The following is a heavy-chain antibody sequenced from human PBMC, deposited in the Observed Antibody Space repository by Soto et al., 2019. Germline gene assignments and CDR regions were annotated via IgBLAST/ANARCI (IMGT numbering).Heavy chain of an antibody. V-gene: IGHV3-15*07. CDR3: TTEFEWLRWGYDY. CDR2: IKSKTDGGTT. J-gene: IGHJ4*02. Sequence: GGSLRLSCAASGFTFSNAWMNWVRQAPGKGLEWVGRIKSKTDGGTTDYAAPVKGRFTISRDDSKNTLYLQMNSLKTEDTAVYYCTTEFEWLRWGYDYWGQGTLVTVSS. CDR1: GFTFSNAW. D-gene: IGHD5-12*01.